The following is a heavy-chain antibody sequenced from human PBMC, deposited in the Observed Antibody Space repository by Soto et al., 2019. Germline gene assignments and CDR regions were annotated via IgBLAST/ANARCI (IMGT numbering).Heavy chain of an antibody. CDR2: IIPVVGTT. CDR1: GDTFTTNS. Sequence: QVQLVQSGAEVKKPGSSVKVSCKASGDTFTTNSLNWVRQAPGQGLEWMGGIIPVVGTTKYAQKYQDRVTITGDKSTNTAYMELSSLRSDDMAVYYCARGLLYATTYFDYWGQGTPVTVSS. CDR3: ARGLLYATTYFDY. J-gene: IGHJ4*02. D-gene: IGHD2-8*01. V-gene: IGHV1-69*06.